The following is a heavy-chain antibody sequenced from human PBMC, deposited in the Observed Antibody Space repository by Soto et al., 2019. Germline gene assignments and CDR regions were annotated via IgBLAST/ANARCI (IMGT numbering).Heavy chain of an antibody. CDR3: ARGLYYYDSSGYYY. CDR1: GGSISSSSYY. D-gene: IGHD3-22*01. Sequence: PSETLSLTCTVSGGSISSSSYYWGWIRQPPGKGLEWIGSIYYSGSTYYNPSLKSRVTISVGTSKNQFSLKLSSVTAADTAVYYCARGLYYYDSSGYYYWGQGTLVTVSS. J-gene: IGHJ4*02. V-gene: IGHV4-39*01. CDR2: IYYSGST.